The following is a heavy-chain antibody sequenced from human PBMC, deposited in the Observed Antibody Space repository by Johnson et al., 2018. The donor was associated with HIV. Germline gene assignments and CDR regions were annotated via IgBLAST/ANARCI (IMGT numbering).Heavy chain of an antibody. CDR1: GFTVSSNE. D-gene: IGHD3-9*01. J-gene: IGHJ3*02. V-gene: IGHV3-38-3*01. CDR2: ISGGST. Sequence: VQLVESRGVLVQPGGSLRLSCAASGFTVSSNEMSWVRQAPGKGLEWVSSISGGSTYYADSRKGRFIISRDNAKNSLSLQMNSLRAEDTDMYYCAREEGSDILTRGDAFDIWGQGTMVTVSS. CDR3: AREEGSDILTRGDAFDI.